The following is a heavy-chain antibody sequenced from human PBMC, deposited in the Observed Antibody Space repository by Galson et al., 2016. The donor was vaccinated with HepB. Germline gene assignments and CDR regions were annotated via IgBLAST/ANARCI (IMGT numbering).Heavy chain of an antibody. CDR1: AFSFSSFA. Sequence: SLRLSCAASAFSFSSFAMTWVRQAPGKGLEWVSTISGGAVDTYYADSVKGRFTISRDNSKNTLYLQMNSLRAEDTAVYYCARVQMLGRGFDLWGQGTTVTVSS. CDR3: ARVQMLGRGFDL. J-gene: IGHJ6*01. D-gene: IGHD2-8*01. CDR2: ISGGAVDT. V-gene: IGHV3-23*01.